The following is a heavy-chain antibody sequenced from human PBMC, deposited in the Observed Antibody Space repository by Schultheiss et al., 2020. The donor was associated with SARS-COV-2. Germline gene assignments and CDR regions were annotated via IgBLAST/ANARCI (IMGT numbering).Heavy chain of an antibody. Sequence: ASVKVSCKASGYTFTGYYMHWVRQAPGQGLEWMGWINPNSGGTNYAQKFQGRVTMTRDTSISTAYMELSRLRSDDTAVYYCAAPKGGITGTHGMDVWGQGTTVTVSS. D-gene: IGHD1-7*01. CDR1: GYTFTGYY. CDR3: AAPKGGITGTHGMDV. CDR2: INPNSGGT. V-gene: IGHV1-2*02. J-gene: IGHJ6*02.